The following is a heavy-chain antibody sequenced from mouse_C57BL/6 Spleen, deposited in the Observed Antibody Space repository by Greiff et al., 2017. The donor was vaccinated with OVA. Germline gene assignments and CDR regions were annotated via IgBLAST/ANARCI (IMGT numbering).Heavy chain of an antibody. V-gene: IGHV1-82*01. CDR1: GYAFSSSW. CDR3: ARMAGTYPLDY. CDR2: IYPGDGDT. Sequence: QVQLQQSGPELVKPGASVKISCKASGYAFSSSWMNWVKQRPGKGLEWIGRIYPGDGDTNYNGKFKGKATLTADKSSSTAYMQLSSLTSEDSAVYFCARMAGTYPLDYWGQGTTLTVSS. D-gene: IGHD4-1*01. J-gene: IGHJ2*01.